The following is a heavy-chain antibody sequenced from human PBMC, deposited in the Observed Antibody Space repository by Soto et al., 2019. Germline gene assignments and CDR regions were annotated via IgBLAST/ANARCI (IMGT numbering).Heavy chain of an antibody. D-gene: IGHD6-19*01. CDR3: ARDLGAGLVDY. Sequence: QVQLVQSGAEVKKPGASVKVSCKASGYTFTSYAITWVRQAPGQGLEWVGWISAYNGNTNSAQKLQGRATRTTDTSTSTAYVELRSLRSDDTAVYYCARDLGAGLVDYWGQGTLVTVSS. CDR2: ISAYNGNT. CDR1: GYTFTSYA. J-gene: IGHJ4*02. V-gene: IGHV1-18*01.